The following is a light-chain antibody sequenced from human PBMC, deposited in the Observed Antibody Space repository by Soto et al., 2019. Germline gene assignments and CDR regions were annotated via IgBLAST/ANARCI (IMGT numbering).Light chain of an antibody. Sequence: QSALTQPASVSGSPGQSITISCTGTSSDVGAYEYVSWYQQHPGKAPKLLIYDVSNRPSGVSTRFSGSKSGNTASLTISGLQAEDEGDYYCTSYTTRRLYVFGSGTKVTAL. V-gene: IGLV2-14*03. CDR1: SSDVGAYEY. J-gene: IGLJ1*01. CDR3: TSYTTRRLYV. CDR2: DVS.